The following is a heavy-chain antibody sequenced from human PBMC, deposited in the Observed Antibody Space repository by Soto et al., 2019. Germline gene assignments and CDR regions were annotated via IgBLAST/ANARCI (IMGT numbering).Heavy chain of an antibody. CDR3: TTGIYYDILTGYHNVAY. D-gene: IGHD3-9*01. J-gene: IGHJ4*02. Sequence: GGSLRLSCVASGLNLSHPWMTWVRQAAGKGLEWVGRIKSKTDGGTTDYAAPVKGRATISRDDSKNTVYLQMNSLKTEGTAVYYCTTGIYYDILTGYHNVAYWGQGALVTVSS. CDR2: IKSKTDGGTT. V-gene: IGHV3-15*01. CDR1: GLNLSHPW.